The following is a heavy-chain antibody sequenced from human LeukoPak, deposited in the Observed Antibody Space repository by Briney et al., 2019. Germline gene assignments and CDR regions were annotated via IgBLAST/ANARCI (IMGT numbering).Heavy chain of an antibody. CDR1: GFTFSSYG. Sequence: GRSLRLSCAASGFTFSSYGMHWVRQAPGKGLEWVAVISYDGSNKYYADSVKGRFTISRDNSKNTLYLQMNSLRAEDTAVYYCAKSERNFDWLPHFDYWGQGTLVTVSS. CDR3: AKSERNFDWLPHFDY. J-gene: IGHJ4*02. D-gene: IGHD3-9*01. CDR2: ISYDGSNK. V-gene: IGHV3-30*18.